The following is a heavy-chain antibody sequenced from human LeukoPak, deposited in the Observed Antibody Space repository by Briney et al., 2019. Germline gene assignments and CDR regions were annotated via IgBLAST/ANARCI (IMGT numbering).Heavy chain of an antibody. Sequence: SETLSLTCTVSGGSISSYYWSWIRQPPGKGLEWIGYIYYSGSTNYNPSLKSRVTISVDTAKNQFSLKLSSVTAADTAVYYCVLGDYGFDYWGQGTLVTVSS. CDR1: GGSISSYY. V-gene: IGHV4-59*08. CDR3: VLGDYGFDY. J-gene: IGHJ4*01. CDR2: IYYSGST. D-gene: IGHD4-17*01.